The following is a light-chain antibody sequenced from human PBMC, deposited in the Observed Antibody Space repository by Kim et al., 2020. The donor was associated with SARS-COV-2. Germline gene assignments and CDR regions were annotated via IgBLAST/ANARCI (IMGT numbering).Light chain of an antibody. CDR1: QDITKY. CDR2: DVS. Sequence: SASVGDRVTITCQAIQDITKYLNWYQQKPGKTPKLLIYDVSNLERGVPSRFSGAGFGTNFTFTISSLHPEDAATYFCQQYANLPITFGQGTRLE. J-gene: IGKJ5*01. V-gene: IGKV1-33*01. CDR3: QQYANLPIT.